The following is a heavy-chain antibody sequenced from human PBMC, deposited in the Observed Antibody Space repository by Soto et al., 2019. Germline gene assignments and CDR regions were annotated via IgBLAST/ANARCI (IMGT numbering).Heavy chain of an antibody. V-gene: IGHV3-23*01. J-gene: IGHJ4*02. D-gene: IGHD3-22*01. CDR3: AKDGSPGPPYYYDSSGYPDY. Sequence: EVQLLESGGGLVQPGGSLRLSCAASGFTFSSYAMSWVRQAPGKGLEWVSAISGSGGSTYYADSVKGRFTISRDNSKNTLYLQMNSLRAEDTAVYYCAKDGSPGPPYYYDSSGYPDYWGQGTLVTVSS. CDR2: ISGSGGST. CDR1: GFTFSSYA.